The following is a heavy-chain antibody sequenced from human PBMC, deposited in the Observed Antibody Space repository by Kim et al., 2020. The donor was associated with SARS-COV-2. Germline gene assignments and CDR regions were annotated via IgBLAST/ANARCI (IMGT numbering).Heavy chain of an antibody. J-gene: IGHJ4*02. CDR2: ISGSGGST. CDR3: AKDLAGYSGYGAGGY. Sequence: GGSLRLSCAASGFTFSSYAMSWVRQAPGKGLEWVSAISGSGGSTYYADSVKGRFTISRDNSKNTLYLQMNSLRAEDTAVYYCAKDLAGYSGYGAGGYWGQGTLVTVSS. V-gene: IGHV3-23*01. CDR1: GFTFSSYA. D-gene: IGHD5-12*01.